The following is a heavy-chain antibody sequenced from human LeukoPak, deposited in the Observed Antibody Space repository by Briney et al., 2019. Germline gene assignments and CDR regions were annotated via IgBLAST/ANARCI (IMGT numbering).Heavy chain of an antibody. CDR2: IYYSGTT. Sequence: KSSETLSLTCTVSGGSFSSYCWTWIRQPPGKGLEWLGYIYYSGTTVCNPSLTIRVTISIDTSKNQVSLKLSSVTAADTAVYYCARVSGDTAQDAFDFWGQGTMVTVSS. J-gene: IGHJ3*01. CDR1: GGSFSSYC. D-gene: IGHD5-18*01. CDR3: ARVSGDTAQDAFDF. V-gene: IGHV4-59*01.